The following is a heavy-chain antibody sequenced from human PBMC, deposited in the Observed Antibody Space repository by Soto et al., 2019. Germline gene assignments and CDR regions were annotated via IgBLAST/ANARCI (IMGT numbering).Heavy chain of an antibody. Sequence: SETLSLTCTVSGGSISSSIYYWGWIRQPPGKGLEWIGYIYYSGSTNYNPSLKSRVTISVDTSKNQFSLKLSSVTAADTAVYYCARVKDFDDFWSGYSEPFDYWGQGTLVTVSS. V-gene: IGHV4-61*05. J-gene: IGHJ4*02. CDR2: IYYSGST. D-gene: IGHD3-3*01. CDR3: ARVKDFDDFWSGYSEPFDY. CDR1: GGSISSSIYY.